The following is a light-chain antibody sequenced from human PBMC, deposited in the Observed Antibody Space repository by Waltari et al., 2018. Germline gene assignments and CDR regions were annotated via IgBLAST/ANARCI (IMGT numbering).Light chain of an antibody. CDR3: QQYNSYPWT. V-gene: IGKV1-5*03. CDR2: KAT. J-gene: IGKJ1*01. Sequence: DIQMTKSPSTLSASVGDTCTITCRASQTISSWLAWYQQKPGRAPKLLIYKATTLEGGVPSRFSGSGSGTEFTLTISSLQPDDFATYYCQQYNSYPWTFGQGTKVEVK. CDR1: QTISSW.